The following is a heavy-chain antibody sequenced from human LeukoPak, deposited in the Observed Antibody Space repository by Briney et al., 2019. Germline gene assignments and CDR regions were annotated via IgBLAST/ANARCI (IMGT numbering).Heavy chain of an antibody. D-gene: IGHD2-2*01. CDR2: INTDGSST. V-gene: IGHV3-74*01. CDR3: ARGLHCSSTSCLFDY. Sequence: GRSLRLSCAASGFTFSSYWMHWVRQAPGKGLVWVSRINTDGSSTSYADSVKGRFTISRDNAKNTLYLQMNSLRAEDTAVYYCARGLHCSSTSCLFDYWGQGTLVTVSS. J-gene: IGHJ4*02. CDR1: GFTFSSYW.